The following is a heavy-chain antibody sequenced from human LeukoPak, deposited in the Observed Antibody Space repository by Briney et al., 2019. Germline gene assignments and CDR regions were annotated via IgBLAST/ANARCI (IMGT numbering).Heavy chain of an antibody. J-gene: IGHJ4*02. CDR1: GGSISSSSYY. V-gene: IGHV4-39*07. CDR3: ARVRPTYCGGDCSPLY. D-gene: IGHD2-21*02. CDR2: IYYTGST. Sequence: SETLSLTCTVSGGSISSSSYYWGWIRQPPRKGLEWIGSIYYTGSTYYNPSLKSLVTISVDTSKSQFSLKLSSVTAADTAVYYCARVRPTYCGGDCSPLYWGQGTLVTVSS.